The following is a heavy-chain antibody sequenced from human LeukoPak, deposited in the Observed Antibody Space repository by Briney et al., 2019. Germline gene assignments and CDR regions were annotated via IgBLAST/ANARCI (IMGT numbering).Heavy chain of an antibody. CDR3: ARDRSGIYFDY. J-gene: IGHJ4*02. D-gene: IGHD3-3*01. CDR2: INAGNGNT. V-gene: IGHV1-3*01. CDR1: GYTFTSYA. Sequence: ASVKVSCKASGYTFTSYAMHWVRQAPGQRLEWMGWINAGNGNTKYTQKFQGRVTITRDTSASTAYMELSSLRSEDTAVYYCARDRSGIYFDYWGQGTLVTVSS.